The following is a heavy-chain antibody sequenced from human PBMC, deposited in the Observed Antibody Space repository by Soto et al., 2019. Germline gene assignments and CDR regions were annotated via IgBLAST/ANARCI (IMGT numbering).Heavy chain of an antibody. J-gene: IGHJ6*02. V-gene: IGHV1-69*06. CDR1: GGTFSSYA. CDR3: ARAPRGSSWYGSSYYYGMDV. CDR2: IIPIFGTA. D-gene: IGHD6-13*01. Sequence: GASVKVSCKASGGTFSSYAISWVRQAPGQGLEWMGGIIPIFGTANYAQKFQGRVTITADKSTSTAYMELSSLRSEDTAVYYCARAPRGSSWYGSSYYYGMDVWGQGTTVTVSS.